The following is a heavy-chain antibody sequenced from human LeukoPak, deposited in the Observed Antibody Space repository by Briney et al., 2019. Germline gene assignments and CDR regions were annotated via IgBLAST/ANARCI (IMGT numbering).Heavy chain of an antibody. CDR1: GFTFSSYD. J-gene: IGHJ4*02. D-gene: IGHD3-10*01. V-gene: IGHV3-13*01. CDR3: ARGCTYYYGSGSYYNTNYFDY. Sequence: GWSLRLSCAASGFTFSSYDVHWVRQATGKGLEGVSAIGTAGDTYYPGSVKGRFTISRENAKNSLYLQMNSLRAGDTAVYYCARGCTYYYGSGSYYNTNYFDYWGQGTLVTVSS. CDR2: IGTAGDT.